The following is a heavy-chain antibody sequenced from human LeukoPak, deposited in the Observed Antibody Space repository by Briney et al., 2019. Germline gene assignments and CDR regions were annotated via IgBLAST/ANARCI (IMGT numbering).Heavy chain of an antibody. CDR3: ARDHPTTVVTNPYFDY. Sequence: GGSLRLSCAASGFTFSSYSMNWVRQAPGKGLEWVSSISSSSSYIYYADSVKGRFAISRDNAKNSLYLQMNSLRAEDTAVYYCARDHPTTVVTNPYFDYWGQGTLVTVSS. D-gene: IGHD4-23*01. CDR2: ISSSSSYI. J-gene: IGHJ4*02. CDR1: GFTFSSYS. V-gene: IGHV3-21*01.